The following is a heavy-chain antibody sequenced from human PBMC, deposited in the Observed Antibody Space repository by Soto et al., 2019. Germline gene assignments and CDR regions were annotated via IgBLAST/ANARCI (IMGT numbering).Heavy chain of an antibody. CDR3: ARGFATEFEWFPNSWVDP. V-gene: IGHV4-31*03. CDR2: IYYSGTA. CDR1: GDFIISRRYY. J-gene: IGHJ5*02. Sequence: SETLSLTCNVSGDFIISRRYYWSWIRQHPEKGLKWIGYIYYSGTAQYSPSFKSRITMSVDTSKSQFSLKMASLAAADTAIYYCARGFATEFEWFPNSWVDPWGQGTLVTVS. D-gene: IGHD3-9*01.